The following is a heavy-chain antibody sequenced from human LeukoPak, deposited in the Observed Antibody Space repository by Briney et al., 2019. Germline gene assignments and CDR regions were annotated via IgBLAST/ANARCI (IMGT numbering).Heavy chain of an antibody. D-gene: IGHD2/OR15-2a*01. CDR3: AREMLVRPYYYYYYYMDV. V-gene: IGHV3-48*01. CDR1: GFTFSSYS. J-gene: IGHJ6*03. CDR2: ISSSSSTI. Sequence: GGSLRLSCAASGFTFSSYSMNWVRQAPGKGLEWVSYISSSSSTIYYADSVKGRFTISRDNAKNSLYLQMNSLRAEDTAVYCCAREMLVRPYYYYYYYMDVWGKGTTVTVSS.